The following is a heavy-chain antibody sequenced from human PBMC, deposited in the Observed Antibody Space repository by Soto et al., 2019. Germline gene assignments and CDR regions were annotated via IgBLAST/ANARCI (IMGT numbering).Heavy chain of an antibody. CDR2: IYYSGST. J-gene: IGHJ4*02. V-gene: IGHV4-39*01. CDR3: ARQGVLRYFDWLLEFDY. Sequence: SETLSLTCTVSVGSISSSSYYWFWIRHAPGKGLEWIGSIYYSGSTYYNPSLKSRVTISVDTSKNQFSLKLSSVTAADTAVYYCARQGVLRYFDWLLEFDYWGQGTLVTVSS. CDR1: VGSISSSSYY. D-gene: IGHD3-9*01.